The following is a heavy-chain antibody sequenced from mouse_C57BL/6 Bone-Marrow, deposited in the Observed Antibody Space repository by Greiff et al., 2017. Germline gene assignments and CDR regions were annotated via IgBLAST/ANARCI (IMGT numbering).Heavy chain of an antibody. J-gene: IGHJ3*01. V-gene: IGHV3-6*01. Sequence: EVHLVESGPGLVKPSQSLSLTCSVTGYSITSGYYWNWIRQFPGNKLEWMGYISYDGSNNYNPSLKNRISITRDTSKNQFFLKLNSVTTEDTATYYCARNSNWVAYCGQGTLVTVSA. D-gene: IGHD2-5*01. CDR3: ARNSNWVAY. CDR1: GYSITSGYY. CDR2: ISYDGSN.